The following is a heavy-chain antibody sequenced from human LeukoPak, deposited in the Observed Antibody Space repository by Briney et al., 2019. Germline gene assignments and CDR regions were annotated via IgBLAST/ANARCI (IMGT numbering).Heavy chain of an antibody. CDR3: AKESPHFDY. J-gene: IGHJ4*02. V-gene: IGHV3-23*01. CDR1: GFTFTSYA. CDR2: ISGSGGST. Sequence: GGSLRLSRAASGFTFTSYAMSWVRQAPGKGLEWVSVISGSGGSTYYVDSVKGRFTISRDNSKNTLYLQMNRLRAEDTAVYYCAKESPHFDYWGQGTLVTVSS.